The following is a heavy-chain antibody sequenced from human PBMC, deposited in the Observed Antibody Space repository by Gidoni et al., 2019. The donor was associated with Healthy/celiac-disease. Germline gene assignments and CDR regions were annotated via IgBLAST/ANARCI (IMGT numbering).Heavy chain of an antibody. V-gene: IGHV3-21*01. Sequence: EVQLVESGGGLVKPGGALRLSCAASGFTCSSYSMNWVRQAPGKGLEWVSSISSSSSYIYYADSVKGRFTIARDNAKNSLYLQMTSLRAEDTAVYYCARQTRYCTNGVCYFSSGMDVWGQGTTVTVSS. J-gene: IGHJ6*02. CDR2: ISSSSSYI. CDR1: GFTCSSYS. D-gene: IGHD2-8*01. CDR3: ARQTRYCTNGVCYFSSGMDV.